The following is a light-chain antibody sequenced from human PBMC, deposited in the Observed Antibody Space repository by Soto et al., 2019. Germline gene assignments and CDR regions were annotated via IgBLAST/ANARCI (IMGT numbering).Light chain of an antibody. CDR1: RGISSY. CDR2: SAS. Sequence: DIQMTQSPSTLSASVGDRATLTCQASRGISSYLAWYQQKPGKPPKLLVYSASTLQSGVPSRFSGSGSGPDFTLTISSLQPEDSATYFCQQLNSYPQTCGQGTRLEIK. CDR3: QQLNSYPQT. J-gene: IGKJ5*01. V-gene: IGKV1-9*01.